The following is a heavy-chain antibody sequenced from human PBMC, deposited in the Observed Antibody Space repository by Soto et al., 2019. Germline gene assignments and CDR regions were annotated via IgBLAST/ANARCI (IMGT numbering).Heavy chain of an antibody. Sequence: SVKVSCKASGGTFSSYAISWVRQAPGQGLEWMGGIIPIFGTANYAQKFQGRVTITADESTSTAYMELSSLRSEDTAVYYCASRVDFYGSGSYSPYYYYCGMDVWGQGTTVTVSS. CDR2: IIPIFGTA. V-gene: IGHV1-69*13. D-gene: IGHD3-10*01. J-gene: IGHJ6*02. CDR1: GGTFSSYA. CDR3: ASRVDFYGSGSYSPYYYYCGMDV.